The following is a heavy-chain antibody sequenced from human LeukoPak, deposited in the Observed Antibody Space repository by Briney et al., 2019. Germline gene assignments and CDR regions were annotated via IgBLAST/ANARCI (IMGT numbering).Heavy chain of an antibody. CDR2: IYTSGST. CDR1: GGSISSYY. V-gene: IGHV4-4*07. CDR3: ARDWNHYYYYYMDV. J-gene: IGHJ6*03. Sequence: SETLSLTCSVSGGSISSYYWSWIRQPAGKGLEWIGRIYTSGSTNYNPSLKSRVTMSVDTSKNQFSLKLSSVTAADTAVYYCARDWNHYYYYYMDVWGKGTTVTVS. D-gene: IGHD1-1*01.